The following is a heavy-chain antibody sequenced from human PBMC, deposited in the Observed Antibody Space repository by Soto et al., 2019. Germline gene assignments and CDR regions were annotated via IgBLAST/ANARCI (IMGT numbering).Heavy chain of an antibody. V-gene: IGHV3-53*04. J-gene: IGHJ4*02. CDR1: GFTVSSNY. CDR2: IYSGDST. CDR3: ARGQVAGDFDY. Sequence: EVRLVESGGGLVQPGGSLRLSCAASGFTVSSNYMSWVRQAPGKGLEWVSVIYSGDSTYYADSVKGRFTISRHTSKNTLYLQMNRLTAEDTAVYYCARGQVAGDFDYWGQGTLVTVSS. D-gene: IGHD2-15*01.